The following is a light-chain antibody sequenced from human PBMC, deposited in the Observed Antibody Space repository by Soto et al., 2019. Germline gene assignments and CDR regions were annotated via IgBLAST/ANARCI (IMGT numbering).Light chain of an antibody. CDR3: QQYVSSPYT. J-gene: IGKJ2*01. V-gene: IGKV3-20*01. CDR1: QSVSSSY. Sequence: EIVLTQSPGTLSLSPGERATLSCRASQSVSSSYLAWYQQKPGQAPRLLNYGASSRATGIPDRFSGSGSGTDFTLTISRLEPEDWAVYYCQQYVSSPYTFGQGTKLEIK. CDR2: GAS.